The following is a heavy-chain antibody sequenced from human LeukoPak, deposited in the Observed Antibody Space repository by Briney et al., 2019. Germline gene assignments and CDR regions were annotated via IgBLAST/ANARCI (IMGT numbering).Heavy chain of an antibody. Sequence: GGSLRLSCAASGFTFDDYVMSSVRQAPGKGLELVSSVNWSGGSTAYADSVKGRFTISRDNAKHSLYLQMNSLRAEDTALYYCTRGSGSYPDYWGQGTLVTVSS. V-gene: IGHV3-20*04. CDR1: GFTFDDYV. J-gene: IGHJ4*02. CDR2: VNWSGGST. D-gene: IGHD1-26*01. CDR3: TRGSGSYPDY.